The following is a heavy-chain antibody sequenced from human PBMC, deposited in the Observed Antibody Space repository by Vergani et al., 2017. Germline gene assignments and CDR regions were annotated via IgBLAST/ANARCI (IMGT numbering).Heavy chain of an antibody. D-gene: IGHD6-13*01. CDR3: ARDWLAAAGRGGWFDP. J-gene: IGHJ5*02. V-gene: IGHV4-61*02. CDR2: IYTSGST. Sequence: QVQLQESGPGLVKPSQTLSLTCTVSGGSISSGSYYWSWIRQPAGKGLEWIGRIYTSGSTNYNPSLKSRVTISVDTSKNQFSLKLSSVTAADTAVYYCARDWLAAAGRGGWFDPGGQGTLVTVSS. CDR1: GGSISSGSYY.